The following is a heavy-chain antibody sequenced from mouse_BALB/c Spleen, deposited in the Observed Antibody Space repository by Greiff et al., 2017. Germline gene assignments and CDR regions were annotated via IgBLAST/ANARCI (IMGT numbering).Heavy chain of an antibody. J-gene: IGHJ4*01. V-gene: IGHV1-31*01. D-gene: IGHD2-10*02. CDR1: GYSFTGYY. Sequence: VQLQQSGPELVKPGASVKISCKASGYSFTGYYMHWVKQSHVKSLEWIGRINPYNGATSYNQNFKDKASLTVDKSSSTAYMELHSLTSEDSAVYYCARGGPYGNYYAMDYWGQGTSVTVSS. CDR2: INPYNGAT. CDR3: ARGGPYGNYYAMDY.